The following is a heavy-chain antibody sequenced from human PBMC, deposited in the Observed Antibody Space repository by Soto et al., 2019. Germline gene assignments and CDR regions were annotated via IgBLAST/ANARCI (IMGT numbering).Heavy chain of an antibody. CDR2: INPSGGST. D-gene: IGHD3-3*01. V-gene: IGHV1-46*01. CDR3: ARLLESGLGMDV. J-gene: IGHJ6*02. Sequence: ASVKVSCKASGYTFTSYYMHWVRQAPGQGLEWMGIINPSGGSTSYAQKFRGRVTMTRDTSTSTVYMELSSLRSEDTAVYYCARLLESGLGMDVWGQGTTVTVSS. CDR1: GYTFTSYY.